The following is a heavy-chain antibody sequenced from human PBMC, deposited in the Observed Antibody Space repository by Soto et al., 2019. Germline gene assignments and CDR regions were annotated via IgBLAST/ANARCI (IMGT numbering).Heavy chain of an antibody. V-gene: IGHV1-3*01. Sequence: QVQLVQSGAEVKKPGASVKVSCKASGYTFTSYAMHWVRQAPGQRLEWMGWINAGNGNTKYSQKFQGRVTITRDTSASTAYMELSSLRSEDTAVYYCASKVKGDYDFWSGDGWFDPWGQGTLVTVSS. CDR3: ASKVKGDYDFWSGDGWFDP. CDR2: INAGNGNT. J-gene: IGHJ5*02. D-gene: IGHD3-3*01. CDR1: GYTFTSYA.